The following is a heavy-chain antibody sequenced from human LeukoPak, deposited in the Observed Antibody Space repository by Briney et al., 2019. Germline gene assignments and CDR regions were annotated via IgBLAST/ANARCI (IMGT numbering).Heavy chain of an antibody. CDR3: ARNYKYAFDN. CDR2: IYYSGST. D-gene: IGHD5-24*01. Sequence: SETLSLTCTVSGGSISSYYWSWIRQPPGKGLEWIGYIYYSGSTNYNPSLKSRVTISVDTSKNQFSLMLSSVTAAATAVYYCARNYKYAFDNWGEASLVTVCS. CDR1: GGSISSYY. V-gene: IGHV4-59*08. J-gene: IGHJ4*02.